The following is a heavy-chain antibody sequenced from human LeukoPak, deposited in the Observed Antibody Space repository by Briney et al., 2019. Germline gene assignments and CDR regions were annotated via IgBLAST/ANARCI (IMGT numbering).Heavy chain of an antibody. CDR2: ISSSGSSV. Sequence: GGSLRLSCAASGFTFSSYEMNWVRQAPGEGLEWISYISSSGSSVKYADSVKGRFTISRDNAKNSLYLQMNSLRAEDTALYYCAKDTGYYYDSSNYWVWGQGTLVTVSS. J-gene: IGHJ4*02. V-gene: IGHV3-48*03. CDR3: AKDTGYYYDSSNYWV. D-gene: IGHD3-22*01. CDR1: GFTFSSYE.